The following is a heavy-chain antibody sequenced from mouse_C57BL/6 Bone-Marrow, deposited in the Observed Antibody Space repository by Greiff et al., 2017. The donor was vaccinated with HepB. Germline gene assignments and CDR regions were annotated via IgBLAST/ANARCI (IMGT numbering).Heavy chain of an antibody. V-gene: IGHV5-16*01. D-gene: IGHD1-1*02. J-gene: IGHJ1*03. Sequence: EVQLVESEGGLVQPGSSMKLSCTASGFTFSDYYMAWVRQVPDKGLEWVANINYDGSSTYYLDSLKSRFIISRDNEKNILYLHMSSLKSEDTATYYCARDGGSDWYFDVWGTGTTVTVSS. CDR3: ARDGGSDWYFDV. CDR1: GFTFSDYY. CDR2: INYDGSST.